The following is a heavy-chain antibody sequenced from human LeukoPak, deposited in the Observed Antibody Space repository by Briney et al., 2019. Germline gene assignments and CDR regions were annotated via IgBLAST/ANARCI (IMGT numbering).Heavy chain of an antibody. Sequence: GGSLRLSCAGSGFTFSSYDMSWVRQAPGKGLEWVPSISGSGATTFYADSVKGRFTISRDNSKNTLYVQMNSLRADDSAVYYCAKVPSTLKCNYFGPWGQGTLVTVSS. D-gene: IGHD2/OR15-2a*01. V-gene: IGHV3-23*01. CDR2: ISGSGATT. J-gene: IGHJ5*02. CDR1: GFTFSSYD. CDR3: AKVPSTLKCNYFGP.